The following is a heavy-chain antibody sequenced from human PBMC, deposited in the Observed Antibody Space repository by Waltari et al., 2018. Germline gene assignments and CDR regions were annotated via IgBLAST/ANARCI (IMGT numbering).Heavy chain of an antibody. CDR3: ARVSKPTTYDYVWGSYRYGPHDAFDI. CDR1: GGSISSYY. D-gene: IGHD3-16*02. J-gene: IGHJ3*02. Sequence: QVQLQESGPGLVKPSETLSLTCTVSGGSISSYYCSWIRQPPGKGLEWCGYLYYSGSTNYNPSLKSRVTISVDTSKNQFSLKLSSVTAADTAVYYCARVSKPTTYDYVWGSYRYGPHDAFDIWAKGQWSPSLQ. V-gene: IGHV4-59*01. CDR2: LYYSGST.